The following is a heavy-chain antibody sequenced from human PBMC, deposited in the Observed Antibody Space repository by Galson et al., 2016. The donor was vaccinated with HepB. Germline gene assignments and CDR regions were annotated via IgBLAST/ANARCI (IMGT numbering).Heavy chain of an antibody. CDR1: GFSVSSKY. J-gene: IGHJ3*02. Sequence: SLRLSCAASGFSVSSKYMSWVRQIPGKGLEWVSVIYSGGSTFYADSVKGRFTISRDNVKNTVYLQMNSVTDEDTAVYYCARSPSNWFGPSTFDIWSQGTMVIVSS. CDR3: ARSPSNWFGPSTFDI. V-gene: IGHV3-53*01. CDR2: IYSGGST. D-gene: IGHD6-13*01.